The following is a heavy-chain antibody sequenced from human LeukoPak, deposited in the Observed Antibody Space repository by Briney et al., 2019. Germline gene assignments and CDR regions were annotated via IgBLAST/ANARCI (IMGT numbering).Heavy chain of an antibody. D-gene: IGHD2-2*02. J-gene: IGHJ4*02. CDR2: MNPNSGNT. CDR3: ARWCSSTSCYKNNFDY. Sequence: GASVKVSCKASGYTFTSYDINWVRQATGQGLEWMGWMNPNSGNTGYAQKFQGRVTMTRNTSITTAYMELSSLRSEDTAVYYCARWCSSTSCYKNNFDYWGQGTLDTVSS. V-gene: IGHV1-8*01. CDR1: GYTFTSYD.